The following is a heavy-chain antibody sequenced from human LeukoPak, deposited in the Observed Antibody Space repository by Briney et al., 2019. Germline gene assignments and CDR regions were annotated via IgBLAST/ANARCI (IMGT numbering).Heavy chain of an antibody. J-gene: IGHJ4*02. CDR3: ARDGSTYYDFWSGYPY. Sequence: GGSLRLPCAASGFAFSSYNMKWVRQAPGKGLEWVSFISTTSTYIYYADSVKGRFTVSRDNSKNSLYLQMNSLRAEDTAVYYCARDGSTYYDFWSGYPYWGQGTLVTVSS. D-gene: IGHD3-3*01. V-gene: IGHV3-21*01. CDR2: ISTTSTYI. CDR1: GFAFSSYN.